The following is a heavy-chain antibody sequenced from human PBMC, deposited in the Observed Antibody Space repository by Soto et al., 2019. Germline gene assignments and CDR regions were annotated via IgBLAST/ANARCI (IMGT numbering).Heavy chain of an antibody. CDR1: GFSLSTSGVG. CDR3: AQVLVLVANDGRDV. V-gene: IGHV2-5*02. Sequence: QITLKESGPTLVKPTQTLTLTCTFSGFSLSTSGVGVGWIRQPPGKALEWLALIYWDDDKRYSTSLTSRLTINNDSYKNHVVLTMTNIDPVDPATYYCAQVLVLVANDGRDVWVQGTTVTVSS. CDR2: IYWDDDK. D-gene: IGHD2-15*01. J-gene: IGHJ6*02.